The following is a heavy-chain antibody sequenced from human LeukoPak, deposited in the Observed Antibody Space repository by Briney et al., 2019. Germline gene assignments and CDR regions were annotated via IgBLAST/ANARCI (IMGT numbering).Heavy chain of an antibody. Sequence: QPGGSLRLSCAASGFTFSSYWMSWVRQAPGKGLEWAANINKDGSEKQYVDSVKGRFTISRDNSKNSVYLQMSSLRVEDSAVYYCARDPVQDFDFWGQGIMVTVSS. CDR3: ARDPVQDFDF. CDR1: GFTFSSYW. V-gene: IGHV3-7*01. J-gene: IGHJ4*02. CDR2: INKDGSEK.